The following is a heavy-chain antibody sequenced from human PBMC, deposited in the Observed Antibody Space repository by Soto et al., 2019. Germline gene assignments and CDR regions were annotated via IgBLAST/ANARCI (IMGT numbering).Heavy chain of an antibody. CDR1: GFTFSSYA. CDR2: ISGSGGST. CDR3: ASAFVVEPAAMQVDAFDI. V-gene: IGHV3-23*01. D-gene: IGHD2-2*01. J-gene: IGHJ3*02. Sequence: HPGGSLRLSCAASGFTFSSYAMSWVRQAPGKGLEWVSAISGSGGSTYYADSVKGRFTISRDNSKNTLYLQMNSLRAEDTAVYYCASAFVVEPAAMQVDAFDIWGQGTMVTVSS.